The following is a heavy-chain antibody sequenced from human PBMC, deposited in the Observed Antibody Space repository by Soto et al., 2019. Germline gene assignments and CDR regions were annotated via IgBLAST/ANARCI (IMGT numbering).Heavy chain of an antibody. CDR2: ISNDGST. D-gene: IGHD3-3*01. J-gene: IGHJ4*02. CDR1: GGAISTFY. CDR3: GKDFGVPAAPFDS. Sequence: SETLSLTCTVSGGAISTFYSAWIRHPPGQGVECSETISNDGSTKYNPSLRSRGSISLDASKKRFSLTLISVTVADTAIYYCGKDFGVPAAPFDSWGQGMLVTVSS. V-gene: IGHV4-59*01.